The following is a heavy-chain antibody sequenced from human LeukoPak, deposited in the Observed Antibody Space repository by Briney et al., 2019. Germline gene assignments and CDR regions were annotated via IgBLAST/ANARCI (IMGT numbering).Heavy chain of an antibody. CDR3: ARDSYSGSYSPFDY. V-gene: IGHV4-30-2*01. CDR2: IYHSGST. J-gene: IGHJ4*02. CDR1: GGSISSGGYS. Sequence: PSETLSLTCAVSGGSISSGGYSWSWIRQPPGKGLEWIGYIYHSGSTYYNPSLKSRVTISVDRSKNQFSLKLSSVTAADTAVYYCARDSYSGSYSPFDYWGQGTLVTVSS. D-gene: IGHD1-26*01.